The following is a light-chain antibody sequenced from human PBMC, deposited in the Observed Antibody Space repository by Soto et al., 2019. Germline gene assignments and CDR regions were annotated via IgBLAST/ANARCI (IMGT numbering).Light chain of an antibody. V-gene: IGKV3-20*01. Sequence: EIALTQSPATLSLSPGERATLSCRASQSIRSPFLAWYQQKPGQSPRLFIHGASSRATGIQGRFSGSGSGTNFTLTISRLNPEDIAVYCCGSSEWTGDQGTNVE. CDR1: QSIRSPF. J-gene: IGKJ1*01. CDR2: GAS. CDR3: GSSEWT.